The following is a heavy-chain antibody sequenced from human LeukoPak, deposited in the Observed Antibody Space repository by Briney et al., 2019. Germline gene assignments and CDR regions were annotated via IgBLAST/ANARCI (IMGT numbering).Heavy chain of an antibody. CDR1: GLTVTDNY. V-gene: IGHV3-53*01. CDR2: IFPDGRT. CDR3: ARTNTVYGDFDY. J-gene: IGHJ4*02. D-gene: IGHD2/OR15-2a*01. Sequence: GGSLRLSCAASGLTVTDNYFSWVRQAPGKGLEWVSVIFPDGRTYHADSVNGRFTISRDRPKNTLLLQMNSLRADDTALYHCARTNTVYGDFDYWGQGILVTVSS.